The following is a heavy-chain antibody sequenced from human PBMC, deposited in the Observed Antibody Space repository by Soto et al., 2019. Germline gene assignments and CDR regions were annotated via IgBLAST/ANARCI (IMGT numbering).Heavy chain of an antibody. CDR1: GGTFSSYT. Sequence: QVQLVQSGAEVKKPGSSVKVSCKASGGTFSSYTISWVRQAPGQGLEWMGRIIPILGIANYAQKFQGRVTITADKSTSTASMELRSLGSEDTAVFYCARTKGCCSGGSCYSSVYYCYGMDVWGQGTTVTVSS. J-gene: IGHJ6*02. CDR2: IIPILGIA. D-gene: IGHD2-15*01. V-gene: IGHV1-69*02. CDR3: ARTKGCCSGGSCYSSVYYCYGMDV.